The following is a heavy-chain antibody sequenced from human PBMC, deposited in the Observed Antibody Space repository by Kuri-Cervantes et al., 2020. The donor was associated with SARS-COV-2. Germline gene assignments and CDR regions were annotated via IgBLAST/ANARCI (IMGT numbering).Heavy chain of an antibody. Sequence: ASVKVSCKASGYTFTSYDINWVRQATGQGLEWMGWMNPNSGNTGYAQKFQGRVTITRNTSISTAYMELSSLRSEDTAVYYCARGDDSSGYYSPRGESGAFDIWGQGTMVTVSS. J-gene: IGHJ3*02. CDR3: ARGDDSSGYYSPRGESGAFDI. D-gene: IGHD3-22*01. CDR1: GYTFTSYD. V-gene: IGHV1-8*03. CDR2: MNPNSGNT.